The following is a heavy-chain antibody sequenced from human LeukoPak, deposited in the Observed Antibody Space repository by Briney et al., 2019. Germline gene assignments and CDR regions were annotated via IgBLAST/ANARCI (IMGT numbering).Heavy chain of an antibody. J-gene: IGHJ4*02. V-gene: IGHV3-20*04. CDR3: ARDYDYGDYPGY. CDR2: INWNGGRT. CDR1: GFTFSSYA. Sequence: GGSLRLSCAASGFTFSSYAMSWVRQAPGKGLEWVSGINWNGGRTGYADSVRGRFTISRDNAKNSLYLQMNSLRAEDTALYYCARDYDYGDYPGYWGQGTLVTVSS. D-gene: IGHD4-17*01.